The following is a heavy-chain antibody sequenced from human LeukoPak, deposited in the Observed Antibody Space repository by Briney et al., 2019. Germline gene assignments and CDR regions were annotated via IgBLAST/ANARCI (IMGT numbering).Heavy chain of an antibody. V-gene: IGHV1-69*13. CDR1: GGTFSSYA. Sequence: SVKVSCKASGGTFSSYAISWVRQAPGQGLEWMGGIIPIFGTANYAQKFQGRVTITADESTSTAYMELSSLRSEDTAVYYCARDRVVVAANVYYGMDVWGQGTTVTVSS. J-gene: IGHJ6*02. CDR2: IIPIFGTA. CDR3: ARDRVVVAANVYYGMDV. D-gene: IGHD2-15*01.